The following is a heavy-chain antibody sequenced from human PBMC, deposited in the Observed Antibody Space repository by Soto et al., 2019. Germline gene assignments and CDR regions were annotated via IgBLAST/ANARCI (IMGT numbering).Heavy chain of an antibody. J-gene: IGHJ4*02. CDR1: GYTFTSYG. D-gene: IGHD1-1*01. CDR3: ARGRYGDY. Sequence: QVHLVQSGAEVKKPGASVKVSCKCSGYTFTSYGITWVRQAPGQGLEWMGWISAHNGNTDYAQKVQGRVTVTRDTSTSTAYMELRSLRSDDTAVYYCARGRYGDYWGQGALVTFSS. V-gene: IGHV1-18*01. CDR2: ISAHNGNT.